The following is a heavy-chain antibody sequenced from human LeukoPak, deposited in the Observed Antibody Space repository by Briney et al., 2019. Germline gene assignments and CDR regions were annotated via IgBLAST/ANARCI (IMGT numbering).Heavy chain of an antibody. Sequence: PSETLSLTCTVSGGSVSSGSYYWSWIRQPSGKGLEWIGYIYYSGSTNYNPSLKSRVTISVDTSKNQFSLKLSSVTAADTAVYYCAREGSGWYFWGQGTLVTVSS. V-gene: IGHV4-61*01. D-gene: IGHD6-19*01. CDR1: GGSVSSGSYY. CDR3: AREGSGWYF. J-gene: IGHJ4*02. CDR2: IYYSGST.